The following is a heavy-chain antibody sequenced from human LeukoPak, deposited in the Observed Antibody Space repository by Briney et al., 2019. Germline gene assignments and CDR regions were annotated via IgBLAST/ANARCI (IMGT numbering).Heavy chain of an antibody. CDR1: GGSISSYY. Sequence: SETLSLTCTVSGGSISSYYWSWIRQPPGKGLEWIGYIYYSGSTNYNPSLKSRVTISVDTSKNQFSLKLSSVTAADTAVYYCARGQWLFDYWGQGTLVTVSS. CDR3: ARGQWLFDY. CDR2: IYYSGST. V-gene: IGHV4-59*01. J-gene: IGHJ4*02. D-gene: IGHD6-19*01.